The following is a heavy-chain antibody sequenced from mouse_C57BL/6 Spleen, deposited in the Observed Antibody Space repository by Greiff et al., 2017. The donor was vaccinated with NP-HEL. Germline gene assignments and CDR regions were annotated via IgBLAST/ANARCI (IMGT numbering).Heavy chain of an antibody. D-gene: IGHD3-2*02. CDR3: ARRRRNSSGSFAY. V-gene: IGHV1-50*01. J-gene: IGHJ3*01. Sequence: VQLQQSGAELVKPGASVKLSCKASGYTFTSYWMQWVKQRPGQGLEWIGEIDPSDSYTNYNQKFKGKATLTVDTSSSTAYMQLSSLTSEDSAVYYCARRRRNSSGSFAYWGQGTLVTVSA. CDR1: GYTFTSYW. CDR2: IDPSDSYT.